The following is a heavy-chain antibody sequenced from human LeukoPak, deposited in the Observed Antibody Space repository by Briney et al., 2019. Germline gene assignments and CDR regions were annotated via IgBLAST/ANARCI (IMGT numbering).Heavy chain of an antibody. CDR3: ARVGGDHLYYYYMDV. V-gene: IGHV1-69*05. CDR2: IIPIFGTA. Sequence: SVKVSCKASGGTFSSYAISWVRQAPGQGLEWMGGIIPIFGTANYAQKFQGRVTITTDESTSTAYMELSSLRSEDTAVYYCARVGGDHLYYYYMDVWGKGATVTVSS. J-gene: IGHJ6*03. CDR1: GGTFSSYA. D-gene: IGHD2-21*02.